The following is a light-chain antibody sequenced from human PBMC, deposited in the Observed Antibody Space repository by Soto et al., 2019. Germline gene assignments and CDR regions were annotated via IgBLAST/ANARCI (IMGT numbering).Light chain of an antibody. CDR3: SSYTSSSGYV. CDR2: DVS. V-gene: IGLV2-14*01. J-gene: IGLJ1*01. Sequence: QSALTQPASVSGSPGQSITISCTGTSSDVGGYNYVSWYQQHPGKAPKLMIYDVSNRPSGVSNRFSGSKSGNTASLTISGLQAEDEADYYCSSYTSSSGYVFGTGTKLNVL. CDR1: SSDVGGYNY.